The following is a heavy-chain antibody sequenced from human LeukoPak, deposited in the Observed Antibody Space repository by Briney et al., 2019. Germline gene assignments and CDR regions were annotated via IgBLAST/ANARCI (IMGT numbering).Heavy chain of an antibody. Sequence: GGSLRLSCSASGFTFSNSWMNWVRQAPGKGLEWVASIKQDGSQTSYVDSVKGRFTISRDNSKNTLYLQMNSLRAEDTAVYYCARTHGYSGYDPTDHWGQGTLVTVSS. J-gene: IGHJ5*02. CDR2: IKQDGSQT. V-gene: IGHV3-7*02. CDR3: ARTHGYSGYDPTDH. CDR1: GFTFSNSW. D-gene: IGHD5-12*01.